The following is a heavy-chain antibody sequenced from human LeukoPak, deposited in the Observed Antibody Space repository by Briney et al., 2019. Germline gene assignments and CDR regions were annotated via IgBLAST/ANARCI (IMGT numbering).Heavy chain of an antibody. CDR3: ARDPHYYDSNKVGYDY. V-gene: IGHV3-11*04. D-gene: IGHD3-22*01. Sequence: GGSLRLSCAASGFTFSDYYTSWIRQAPGKGLEWVSYISSSGSTIYYADSVKGRFTISRDNAKNSLYLQMNSLRAEDTAVYYCARDPHYYDSNKVGYDYWGQGTLVTVSS. CDR2: ISSSGSTI. CDR1: GFTFSDYY. J-gene: IGHJ4*02.